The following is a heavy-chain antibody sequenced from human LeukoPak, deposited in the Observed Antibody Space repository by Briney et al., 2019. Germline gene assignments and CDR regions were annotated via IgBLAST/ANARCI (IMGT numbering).Heavy chain of an antibody. J-gene: IGHJ3*02. Sequence: KPSETLSLTCAVYGGSFSGYYWSWIRQPPGKGLEWIGEINHSGSTNYNPSLKSRVTISVDTSKNQFSLKLSSVTAADTAVYYCARRQVADFWSGYYTLVVQDAFDIWGQGTMVTVSS. CDR3: ARRQVADFWSGYYTLVVQDAFDI. D-gene: IGHD3-3*01. CDR2: INHSGST. CDR1: GGSFSGYY. V-gene: IGHV4-34*01.